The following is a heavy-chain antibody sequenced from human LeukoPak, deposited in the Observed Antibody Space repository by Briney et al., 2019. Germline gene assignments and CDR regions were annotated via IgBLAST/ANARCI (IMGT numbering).Heavy chain of an antibody. CDR1: GFTFSSYA. CDR3: ATQPQAAAVDGMDV. CDR2: ISYDGSYK. D-gene: IGHD6-13*01. J-gene: IGHJ6*02. Sequence: PGGSLRLSCAASGFTFSSYAMHWVRQAPGKGLEWVAVISYDGSYKYYADSVKGRFTISRDNSKNTLYLQMNSLRAEDTAVYYCATQPQAAAVDGMDVWGQGTTVTVSS. V-gene: IGHV3-30-3*01.